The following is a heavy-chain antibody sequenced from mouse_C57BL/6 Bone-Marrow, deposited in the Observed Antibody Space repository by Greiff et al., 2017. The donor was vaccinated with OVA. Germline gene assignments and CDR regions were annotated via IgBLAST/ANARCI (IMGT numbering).Heavy chain of an antibody. D-gene: IGHD1-1*01. CDR3: ARDRVTTVVAPDAMDY. CDR2: IDPSDSYT. CDR1: GYTFTSYW. J-gene: IGHJ4*01. Sequence: VQLQQPGAELVMPGASVKLSCKASGYTFTSYWMHWVKQRPGQGLEWIGKIDPSDSYTNYNQKFKGKSTLTVDKSSSTAYMQLSSLTSEDSAVYYCARDRVTTVVAPDAMDYWGQGTSVTVAS. V-gene: IGHV1-69*01.